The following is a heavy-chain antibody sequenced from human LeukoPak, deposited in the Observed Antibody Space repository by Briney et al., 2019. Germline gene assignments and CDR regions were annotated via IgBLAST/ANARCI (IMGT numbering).Heavy chain of an antibody. V-gene: IGHV3-30*18. D-gene: IGHD2-21*02. Sequence: PGGSLRLSCAASGFTFSSYGMPWVRQAPGKGLEWVAVISYDGSNKYYADSVKGRFTISRDNSKNTLYLQMNSLRAEDTAVYYCAKDLLVTYYYYGMDVWGQGTTVTVSS. CDR1: GFTFSSYG. CDR3: AKDLLVTYYYYGMDV. J-gene: IGHJ6*02. CDR2: ISYDGSNK.